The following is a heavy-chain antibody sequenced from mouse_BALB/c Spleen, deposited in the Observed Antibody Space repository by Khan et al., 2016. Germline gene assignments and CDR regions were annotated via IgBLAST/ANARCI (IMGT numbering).Heavy chain of an antibody. D-gene: IGHD1-3*01. CDR3: ARRRRKYWFAC. Sequence: EVQLQESGPGLVKPSPSLSLTCTVTGYSITSDYAWNWIRQFPGNKLEWMGYISHSGYTTYNPSLKSRISITRDTSKNQFFLQLNSVTTEDTATXYCARRRRKYWFACWGRRTLVPVSA. CDR2: ISHSGYT. CDR1: GYSITSDYA. V-gene: IGHV3-2*02. J-gene: IGHJ3*01.